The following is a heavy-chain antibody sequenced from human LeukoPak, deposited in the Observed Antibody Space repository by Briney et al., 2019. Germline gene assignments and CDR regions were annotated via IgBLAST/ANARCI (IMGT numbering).Heavy chain of an antibody. CDR1: GFTFSSYA. Sequence: GGSLRLSCAASGFTFSSYAMHWVRQAPGKGLEWVAVISYDGSNKYYADSVKGRFTISRDNSMNTLYLQMNSLRAEDTAVYYCARAYYDSSGYYEAAHYFDYWGQGTLVTASS. J-gene: IGHJ4*02. D-gene: IGHD3-22*01. V-gene: IGHV3-30-3*01. CDR2: ISYDGSNK. CDR3: ARAYYDSSGYYEAAHYFDY.